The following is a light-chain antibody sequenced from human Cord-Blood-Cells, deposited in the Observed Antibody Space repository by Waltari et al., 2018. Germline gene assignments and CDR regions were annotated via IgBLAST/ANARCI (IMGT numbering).Light chain of an antibody. J-gene: IGLJ1*01. CDR2: DVS. CDR1: SSDVGGYNY. CDR3: SSYTSSSTYV. V-gene: IGLV2-14*01. Sequence: QSALTQPASVSGSPGQSITISCTGTSSDVGGYNYVSWYQQHPGKAPKLMIYDVSNRPSVFSNRFSGSKSGNTASLTISGLQAEDEADYYCSSYTSSSTYVVGTGTKVTVL.